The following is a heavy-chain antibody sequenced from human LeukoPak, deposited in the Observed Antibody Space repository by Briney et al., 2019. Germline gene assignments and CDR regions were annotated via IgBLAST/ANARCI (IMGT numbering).Heavy chain of an antibody. CDR3: ARRRDGSNSGAFDI. J-gene: IGHJ3*02. V-gene: IGHV3-23*01. CDR1: GFTFSSYS. CDR2: ISGSGSNI. D-gene: IGHD5-24*01. Sequence: GGSLRLSCAASGFTFSSYSMNWVRQAPGKGLEWVSGISGSGSNIYYLDSVKGRFTISRDNSRNTLYLQMISLRGDDTALYYCARRRDGSNSGAFDIWGQGTMVTVFS.